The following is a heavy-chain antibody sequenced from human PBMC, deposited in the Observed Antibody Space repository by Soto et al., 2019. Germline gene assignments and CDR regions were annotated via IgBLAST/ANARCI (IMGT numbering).Heavy chain of an antibody. Sequence: QVQLVQSGAEVKKPGSSVKVSCKASGGTFSSYAISWVRQAPGQGLEWMGGIIPIFGTANYAQRFQGRVTITADESTSTAYMELTSLKSEDTAVYYCAGPVPYGDYGVFDYWGQGTLVTVSS. J-gene: IGHJ4*02. V-gene: IGHV1-69*01. CDR3: AGPVPYGDYGVFDY. CDR1: GGTFSSYA. D-gene: IGHD4-17*01. CDR2: IIPIFGTA.